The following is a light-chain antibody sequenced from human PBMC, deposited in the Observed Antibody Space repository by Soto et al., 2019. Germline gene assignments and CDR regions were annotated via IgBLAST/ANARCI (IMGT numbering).Light chain of an antibody. Sequence: EIVLTQSPGTLSLSPGERATLSCRASESVSNNYLAWYQQRPGQAPRLLIYGASSRATGIPDRFSGSGSGTDFTLTISRLEPEDFAMYYCQQYGSLSWTFGQGTKVDIK. CDR1: ESVSNNY. CDR2: GAS. V-gene: IGKV3-20*01. CDR3: QQYGSLSWT. J-gene: IGKJ1*01.